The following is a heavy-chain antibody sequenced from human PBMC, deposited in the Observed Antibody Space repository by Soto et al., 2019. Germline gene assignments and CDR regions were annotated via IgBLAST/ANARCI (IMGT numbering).Heavy chain of an antibody. D-gene: IGHD1-20*01. CDR3: ARNNWDDVYAFDI. J-gene: IGHJ3*02. V-gene: IGHV3-21*01. Sequence: EVQLVESGGGLVKPGGSLRLSCAASGFTFSSYSMNWVRQAPGTGLEWVSSISSSSSYIYYADSLKGRFTSSRDNAKNDLYPQMNSLRAEDPAVYYCARNNWDDVYAFDIWGQGRRVTVAS. CDR2: ISSSSSYI. CDR1: GFTFSSYS.